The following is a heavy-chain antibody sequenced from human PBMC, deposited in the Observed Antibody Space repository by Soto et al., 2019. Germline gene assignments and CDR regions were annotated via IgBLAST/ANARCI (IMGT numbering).Heavy chain of an antibody. V-gene: IGHV4-59*01. CDR3: ASIAAAGTSHFSGGMDV. CDR1: GGSISSYY. CDR2: IYYSGST. J-gene: IGHJ6*02. D-gene: IGHD6-13*01. Sequence: QVQLQESGPGLVKPSETLSLTCTVSGGSISSYYWSWIRQPPGKGLEWIVYIYYSGSTNYNPSLKSRVTISVDTSKNQFSLKLSSVTAADTAVYYCASIAAAGTSHFSGGMDVWGQGTTVTVSS.